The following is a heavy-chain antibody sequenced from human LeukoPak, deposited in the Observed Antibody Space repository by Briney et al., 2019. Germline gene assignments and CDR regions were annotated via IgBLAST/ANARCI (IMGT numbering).Heavy chain of an antibody. J-gene: IGHJ4*02. D-gene: IGHD3-3*01. CDR1: GYTFTSYG. CDR2: ISAYNGNT. V-gene: IGHV1-18*01. Sequence: ASVKVSCKASGYTFTSYGISWVRQAPGQGLEWMGWISAYNGNTNYAQKPQGRVTMTTDTSTSTAYMELRSLRSDDTAVYYCARDAFTIFGVVIIQPYFDYWGQGTLVTVSS. CDR3: ARDAFTIFGVVIIQPYFDY.